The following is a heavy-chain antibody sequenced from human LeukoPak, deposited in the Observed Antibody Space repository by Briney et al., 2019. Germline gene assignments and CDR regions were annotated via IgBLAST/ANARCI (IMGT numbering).Heavy chain of an antibody. J-gene: IGHJ4*02. CDR1: GNYW. CDR2: INGDGSWT. CDR3: AGGTGFIIKD. V-gene: IGHV3-74*01. D-gene: IGHD3-9*01. Sequence: GGSLRLSCAASGNYWMHWVRQAPGKGLVWVSHINGDGSWTTYADSVKGRFTISRDNAKNSLYLQMNNLRVEDTAMYYCAGGTGFIIKDWGQGTLVTVSS.